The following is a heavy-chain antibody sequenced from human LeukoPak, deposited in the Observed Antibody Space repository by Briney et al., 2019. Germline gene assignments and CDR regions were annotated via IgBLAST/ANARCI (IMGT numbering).Heavy chain of an antibody. J-gene: IGHJ4*02. CDR2: ISSSGSTI. D-gene: IGHD6-13*01. Sequence: PGGSLRLSCVGSGFTFSTYEMTWVRQAPGKGLEWVSYISSSGSTIYYADSVKGRFTISRDNAKNSLYLQMNSLRAEDTAVYYCARDQMSAGTGPGDFDYWGQGTLVTVSS. V-gene: IGHV3-48*03. CDR1: GFTFSTYE. CDR3: ARDQMSAGTGPGDFDY.